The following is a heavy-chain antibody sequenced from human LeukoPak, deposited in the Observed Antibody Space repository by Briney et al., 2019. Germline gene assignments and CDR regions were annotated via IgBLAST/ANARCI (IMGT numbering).Heavy chain of an antibody. Sequence: PGGSLRLSCAASGFTFSDYYMSWIRQAPGKGLEWVSYISSSGSTIYYADSVKGRFTISRDNAKNSLYLQMNSLRAEDTAVYYCAKFGAAVGYDAFDIWGQGTMVTVSS. CDR1: GFTFSDYY. D-gene: IGHD6-13*01. CDR2: ISSSGSTI. J-gene: IGHJ3*02. V-gene: IGHV3-11*01. CDR3: AKFGAAVGYDAFDI.